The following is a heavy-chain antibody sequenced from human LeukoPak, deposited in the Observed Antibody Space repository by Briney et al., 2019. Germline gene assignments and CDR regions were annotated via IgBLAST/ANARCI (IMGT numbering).Heavy chain of an antibody. V-gene: IGHV3-53*01. D-gene: IGHD2-15*01. J-gene: IGHJ3*02. CDR3: ARRGEGSRSYVFDI. CDR1: GFTVSSNY. CDR2: IYSGGST. Sequence: GGSLRLSCAASGFTVSSNYMSWVRQAPGKGLELVSVIYSGGSTYCADSVKGRFTLSRDNSKNTLYLQMNSLRAEDTAVYYCARRGEGSRSYVFDIWGQGTMVTVSS.